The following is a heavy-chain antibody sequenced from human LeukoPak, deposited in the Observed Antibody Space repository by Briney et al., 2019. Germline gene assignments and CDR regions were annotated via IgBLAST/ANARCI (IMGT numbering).Heavy chain of an antibody. CDR3: ARWAQYGSGSYGVDS. V-gene: IGHV4-59*01. J-gene: IGHJ4*02. CDR1: GVSISTYS. CDR2: IYYNGST. Sequence: SETLSLTCTISGVSISTYSWSWVRQSPGGGLEWIGYIYYNGSTSYNPSLKSRVTISLDTSRNQFSLKLNSVTAADTAVYYCARWAQYGSGSYGVDSWGQGTLVTVSS. D-gene: IGHD3-10*01.